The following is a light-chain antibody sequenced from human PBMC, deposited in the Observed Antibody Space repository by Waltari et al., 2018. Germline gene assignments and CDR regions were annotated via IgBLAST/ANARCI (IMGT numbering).Light chain of an antibody. CDR2: DAS. V-gene: IGKV3-11*01. CDR3: QQRASWPVT. Sequence: EIVLTQSPATLSLSPGDSAALSCRASQSVSSYLAWYQQKPGQAPRLLIYDASNRATGIPARFGVYGSGTDFSLTISSLEPEDFAVYYCQQRASWPVTFGQGTRLEIK. J-gene: IGKJ5*01. CDR1: QSVSSY.